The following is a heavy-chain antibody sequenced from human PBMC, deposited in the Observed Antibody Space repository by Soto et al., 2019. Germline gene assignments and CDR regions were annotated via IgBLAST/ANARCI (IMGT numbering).Heavy chain of an antibody. J-gene: IGHJ4*02. D-gene: IGHD3-10*01. V-gene: IGHV4-31*03. CDR2: IYYSGST. CDR1: GGSISSGGYY. Sequence: QVQLQESGPGLVKPSQTLSLTCTVSGGSISSGGYYWSWLRQHPGKGLEWLGYIYYSGSTYYNPSLKSRVTISVDTSKNQFSLKLSSVTAADTAVYYCARDEGNGVGFDYWGQGTLVTVSS. CDR3: ARDEGNGVGFDY.